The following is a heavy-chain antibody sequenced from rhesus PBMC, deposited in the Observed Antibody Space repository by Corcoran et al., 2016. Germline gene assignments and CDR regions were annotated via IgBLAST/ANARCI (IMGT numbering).Heavy chain of an antibody. V-gene: IGHV3-8*01. Sequence: EVQLVESGGGLVQPGGSLRLSCTGSGFTFSSYYMYWVRQAPGKGLEWVSAINTGGGSTGYTDSVKDRYTISREIASNTLYLQMNSRRVEDAAVYYCARDGCSSFVCSSWYFDIWGPGTPITISS. CDR2: INTGGGST. D-gene: IGHD6-19*01. CDR3: ARDGCSSFVCSSWYFDI. CDR1: GFTFSSYY. J-gene: IGHJ2*01.